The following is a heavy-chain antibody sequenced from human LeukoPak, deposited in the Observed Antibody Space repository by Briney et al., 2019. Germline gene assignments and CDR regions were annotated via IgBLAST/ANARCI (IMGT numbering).Heavy chain of an antibody. CDR1: GYTFTSYG. CDR3: ARDSRAFTMVRGIKNYYYGMDV. V-gene: IGHV1-18*01. CDR2: ISAYNGNT. Sequence: GASVKVSCKASGYTFTSYGISWVRQAPGQGLEWMGWISAYNGNTNYAQKLQGRVTMTTDTSTSTAYMELRSLRSDDTAVYYCARDSRAFTMVRGIKNYYYGMDVWGQRTTVTVSS. J-gene: IGHJ6*02. D-gene: IGHD3-10*01.